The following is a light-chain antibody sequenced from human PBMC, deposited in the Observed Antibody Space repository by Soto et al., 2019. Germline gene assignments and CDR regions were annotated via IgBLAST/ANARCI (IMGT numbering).Light chain of an antibody. CDR2: GAS. CDR3: QHYDNWTPYT. V-gene: IGKV3-15*01. Sequence: EIVMTQSPGTLSVSQGERATLSCRASQSVGSNLAWYQQKPGQAPRLLIYGASTRASGVPARFSGSGSETEFTLIISSLQSEDFAVYYCQHYDNWTPYTFGQGTKLEIK. J-gene: IGKJ2*01. CDR1: QSVGSN.